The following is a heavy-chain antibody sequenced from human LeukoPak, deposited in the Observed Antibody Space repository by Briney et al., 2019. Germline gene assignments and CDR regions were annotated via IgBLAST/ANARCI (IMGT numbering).Heavy chain of an antibody. V-gene: IGHV5-51*01. D-gene: IGHD5-18*01. CDR1: GYSFTDYW. Sequence: GESLQISCQVSGYSFTDYWIGWVRQMPGKGLEWMGIIYPHDSETRYSPSFQGQVTISADKSISTAYLQWSSLKASDTAMYYCARRRRYSAVDYWGQGTLVTVSS. CDR3: ARRRRYSAVDY. J-gene: IGHJ4*02. CDR2: IYPHDSET.